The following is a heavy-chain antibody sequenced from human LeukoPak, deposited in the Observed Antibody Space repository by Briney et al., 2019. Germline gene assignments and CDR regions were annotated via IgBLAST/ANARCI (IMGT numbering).Heavy chain of an antibody. CDR1: GGSISSGDYY. D-gene: IGHD3-22*01. CDR2: MNPSGST. V-gene: IGHV4-30-4*01. Sequence: PSETLSLTCTVSGGSISSGDYYWSWIRQPPGKGLEWIGEMNPSGSTNYNPSLKSRVTISVDTSKNQFSLKLSSVTAADTAVYYCARGRQDVTMIVVVMTAVSYYLDVWGKGTTVTVS. J-gene: IGHJ6*03. CDR3: ARGRQDVTMIVVVMTAVSYYLDV.